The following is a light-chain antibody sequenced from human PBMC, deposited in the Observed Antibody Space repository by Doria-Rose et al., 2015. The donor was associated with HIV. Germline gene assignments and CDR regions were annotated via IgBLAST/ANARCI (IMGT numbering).Light chain of an antibody. Sequence: DIRVTQSPSFLSASVGVRVTITCRASQGISRYLAWYHQKPGKAPTLLIFGASTLHSGVTSRFSGSGSGTEFTLTISSLQPEDFATYYCQQFDSFPRTFGQGTKVVLK. CDR2: GAS. J-gene: IGKJ1*01. CDR3: QQFDSFPRT. V-gene: IGKV1-9*01. CDR1: QGISRY.